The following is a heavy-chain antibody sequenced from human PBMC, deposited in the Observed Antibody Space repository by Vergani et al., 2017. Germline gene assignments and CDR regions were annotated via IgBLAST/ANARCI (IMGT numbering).Heavy chain of an antibody. Sequence: QVQLVQSGAEVKKPGASVKVSCKASGYTFTSFDINWVRQATGQGLEWMGRIIPIFGTANYAQKFQGRVTITADESTSTAYMELSSLRSEDTAVYYCAAAAGTLDYWGQGTLVTVSS. D-gene: IGHD6-13*01. J-gene: IGHJ4*02. V-gene: IGHV1-69*18. CDR2: IIPIFGTA. CDR3: AAAAGTLDY. CDR1: GYTFTSFD.